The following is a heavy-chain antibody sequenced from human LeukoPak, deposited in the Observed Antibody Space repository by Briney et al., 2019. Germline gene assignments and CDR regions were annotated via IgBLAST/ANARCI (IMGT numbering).Heavy chain of an antibody. D-gene: IGHD1-26*01. CDR1: NGSISGYY. Sequence: SETLSLTCTVSNGSISGYYWSWIRQPPGKGLEWIGYIFHSGSTNYNPSLKSRVTISVDTSKNQFSLRLRPVTAADTAVYYCARSRATLSFYYMDVWGKGTTVTVSS. V-gene: IGHV4-59*01. CDR2: IFHSGST. CDR3: ARSRATLSFYYMDV. J-gene: IGHJ6*03.